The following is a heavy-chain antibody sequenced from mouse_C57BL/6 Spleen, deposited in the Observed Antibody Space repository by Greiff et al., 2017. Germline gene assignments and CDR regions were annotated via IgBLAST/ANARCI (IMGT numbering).Heavy chain of an antibody. CDR3: ARGEGPYYFDC. CDR1: GFTFSSYG. CDR2: ISSGGSYT. V-gene: IGHV5-6*01. D-gene: IGHD3-3*01. Sequence: DVQLVESGGDLVKPGGSLKLSCAASGFTFSSYGMSWVRQTPDKRLEWVATISSGGSYTYYPDNVKGRFTISIDNAKNTLYLQMSSLKSKDTAMYYCARGEGPYYFDCWNQGTTLTVSS. J-gene: IGHJ2*01.